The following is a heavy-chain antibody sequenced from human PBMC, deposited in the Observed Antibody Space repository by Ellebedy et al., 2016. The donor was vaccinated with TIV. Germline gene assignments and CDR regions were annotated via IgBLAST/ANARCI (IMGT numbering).Heavy chain of an antibody. Sequence: GGSLRLXXAASGFTFSENAMNWVRQAPGKGLEWVSSISGNSVSKYYTDSVRGRVTISRDDSKNTLYLQMNSLRAEDTAIYYCARAPPGSGPDHWGQGTLVSVSS. D-gene: IGHD6-19*01. V-gene: IGHV3-23*01. CDR3: ARAPPGSGPDH. J-gene: IGHJ4*02. CDR1: GFTFSENA. CDR2: ISGNSVSK.